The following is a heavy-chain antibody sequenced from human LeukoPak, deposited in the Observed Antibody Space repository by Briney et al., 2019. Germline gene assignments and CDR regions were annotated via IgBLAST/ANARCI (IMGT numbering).Heavy chain of an antibody. V-gene: IGHV4-34*01. D-gene: IGHD4-11*01. Sequence: PSETLSLTCSVCCGSFSGYYWSWIRQPPGKGLEWVGDINHSGSTNYNPSLKSRVTISVDTSKNQFSLKLSSVTAADTAVYYCARPRSRDTVTTGGLGYWGQRTLVTVSS. CDR3: ARPRSRDTVTTGGLGY. J-gene: IGHJ4*02. CDR1: CGSFSGYY. CDR2: INHSGST.